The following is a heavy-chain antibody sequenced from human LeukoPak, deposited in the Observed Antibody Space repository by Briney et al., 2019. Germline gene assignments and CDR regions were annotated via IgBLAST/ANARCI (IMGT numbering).Heavy chain of an antibody. CDR2: IYYSGST. CDR1: GGSISSSSYC. D-gene: IGHD6-25*01. CDR3: ARLGYSSDWFDP. V-gene: IGHV4-39*01. J-gene: IGHJ5*02. Sequence: SETLSLTCTVSGGSISSSSYCWGWIRQPPGKGLGWIGSIYYSGSTYYNPSLKSRVTISVDTSKNQFSLKLSSVTAADTAVYYCARLGYSSDWFDPWGQGTLVTVSS.